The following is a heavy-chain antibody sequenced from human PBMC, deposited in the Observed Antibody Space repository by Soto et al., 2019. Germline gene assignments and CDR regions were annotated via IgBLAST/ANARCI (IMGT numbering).Heavy chain of an antibody. Sequence: QEQLVESGGGVVQPGKSLRLSCVASGIAFSRYGMHWVRQAPGKGLEWLALIWHDGSDKYYEDSVKGRFTMSRDNSKNTVFLEMNSLRVEDTSVYYCVRDSSGSIEYFQRCGQGTLVTVSS. CDR3: VRDSSGSIEYFQR. CDR2: IWHDGSDK. CDR1: GIAFSRYG. D-gene: IGHD3-22*01. J-gene: IGHJ1*01. V-gene: IGHV3-33*01.